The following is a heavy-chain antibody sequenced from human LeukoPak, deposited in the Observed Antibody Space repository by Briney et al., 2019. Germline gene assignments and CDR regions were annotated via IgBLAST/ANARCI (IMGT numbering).Heavy chain of an antibody. D-gene: IGHD6-13*01. CDR3: ARDRDSSSWYPDSAGEQYYFDY. CDR2: IIPIYGAA. Sequence: ASVKVSCKASGGTLSSYAISWVRQAPGQGLGWMGGIIPIYGAANYAQKFQGRVTITADKFTSTTYMDLSSLRSEDTAVYYCARDRDSSSWYPDSAGEQYYFDYWGQGTLVTVSS. J-gene: IGHJ4*02. V-gene: IGHV1-69*06. CDR1: GGTLSSYA.